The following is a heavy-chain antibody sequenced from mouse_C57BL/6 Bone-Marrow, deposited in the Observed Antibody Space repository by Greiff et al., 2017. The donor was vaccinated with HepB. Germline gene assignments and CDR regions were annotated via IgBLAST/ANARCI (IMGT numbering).Heavy chain of an antibody. D-gene: IGHD1-1*01. J-gene: IGHJ1*03. CDR2: ISNLAYSI. V-gene: IGHV5-15*01. CDR3: ARHQDYGSSYGWYFDV. CDR1: GFTFSDYG. Sequence: EVQVVESGGGLVQPGGSLKLSCAASGFTFSDYGMAWVRQAPRKGPEWVAFISNLAYSIYYADTVTGRFTISRENAKNTLYLEMSSLRSEDTAMYYCARHQDYGSSYGWYFDVWGTGTTVTVSS.